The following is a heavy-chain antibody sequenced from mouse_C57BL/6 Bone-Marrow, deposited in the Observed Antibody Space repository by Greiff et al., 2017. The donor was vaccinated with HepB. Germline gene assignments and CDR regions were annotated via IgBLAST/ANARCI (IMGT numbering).Heavy chain of an antibody. Sequence: VQLQQPGAELVRPGSSVKLSCKASGYTFTSYWMHWVKQRPIQGLEWIGNIDPSDSETHYNQKFKDKATLTVDKSSSTAYMQLSSPTSEDSAVYYCARSLEDPVAYWGQGTLVTVSA. CDR2: IDPSDSET. CDR3: ARSLEDPVAY. J-gene: IGHJ3*01. CDR1: GYTFTSYW. V-gene: IGHV1-52*01.